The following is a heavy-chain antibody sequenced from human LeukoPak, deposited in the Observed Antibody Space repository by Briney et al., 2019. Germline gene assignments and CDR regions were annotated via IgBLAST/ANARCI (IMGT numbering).Heavy chain of an antibody. CDR3: ASNYGG. D-gene: IGHD4-11*01. Sequence: GGSLRLSCAASGFDFSNYWMYWVRQAPGKGLEWVANIKQDGSEKYYVDSVRCRFTISRDNAKNSLSLQMNSLRAEDTAVYYCASNYGGWGQGTLVTVSS. CDR1: GFDFSNYW. V-gene: IGHV3-7*03. CDR2: IKQDGSEK. J-gene: IGHJ4*02.